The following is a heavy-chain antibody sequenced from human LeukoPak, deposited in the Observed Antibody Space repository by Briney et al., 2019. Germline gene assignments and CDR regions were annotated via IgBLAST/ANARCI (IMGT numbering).Heavy chain of an antibody. J-gene: IGHJ2*01. CDR2: FYYSGST. D-gene: IGHD6-13*01. CDR1: GGSISTYY. CDR3: AKRGYLDL. Sequence: PSETLSLTCTVSGGSISTYYWSWIRQPPGKGLEWIGYFYYSGSTDYNPSLKSRVTISVDTSKNQFSLKLTSVTAADTAVYYCAKRGYLDLWGRGTLVTVSS. V-gene: IGHV4-59*08.